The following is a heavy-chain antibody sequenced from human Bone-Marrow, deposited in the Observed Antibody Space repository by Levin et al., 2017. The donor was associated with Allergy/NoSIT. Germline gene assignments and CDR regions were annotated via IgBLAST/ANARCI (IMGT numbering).Heavy chain of an antibody. J-gene: IGHJ6*02. CDR2: IDWDDGK. CDR1: GFSLSTAGMR. Sequence: SVPTLVKPTQTLTLTCTFSGFSLSTAGMRMYWIRQPPGKALEWLARIDWDDGKFYNTALQTRLTISKDTSKNQVVLTLTNLDPVDTATYYCTRTTSRHYYAMEVWGQGTTVTVSS. D-gene: IGHD6-6*01. V-gene: IGHV2-70*04. CDR3: TRTTSRHYYAMEV.